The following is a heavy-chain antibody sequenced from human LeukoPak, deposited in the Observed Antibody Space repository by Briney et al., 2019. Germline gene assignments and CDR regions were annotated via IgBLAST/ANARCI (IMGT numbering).Heavy chain of an antibody. Sequence: PGGSLRLSCAASGFIFSSYSMNWVRQAPGKGLEWVSSISSSSSYIYYADSVKGRFTISRDNAKNSLYLQMNSLRAEDTAVYYCARGLSDYGDGTFDYWGQGTLVTVSS. V-gene: IGHV3-21*01. CDR2: ISSSSSYI. D-gene: IGHD4-17*01. CDR1: GFIFSSYS. J-gene: IGHJ4*02. CDR3: ARGLSDYGDGTFDY.